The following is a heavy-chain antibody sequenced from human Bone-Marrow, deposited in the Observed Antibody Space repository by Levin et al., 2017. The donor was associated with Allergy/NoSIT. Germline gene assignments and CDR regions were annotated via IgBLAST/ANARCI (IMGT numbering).Heavy chain of an antibody. CDR2: IWYDGSNK. CDR3: ARSSGAGALESDY. CDR1: GFTFSSYG. V-gene: IGHV3-33*01. J-gene: IGHJ4*02. D-gene: IGHD6-19*01. Sequence: PGGSLRLSCAASGFTFSSYGMHWVRQAPGKGLEWVAVIWYDGSNKYYADSVKGRFTISRDNSKNTLYLQMNSLRAEDTAVYYCARSSGAGALESDYWGQGTLVTVSS.